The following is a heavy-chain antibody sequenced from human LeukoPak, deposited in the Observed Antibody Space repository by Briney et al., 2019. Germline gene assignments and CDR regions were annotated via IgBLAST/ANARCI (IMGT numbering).Heavy chain of an antibody. D-gene: IGHD5-12*01. CDR3: ARGTVYSGYDGYYYYGMDV. Sequence: SETLSLTCTVSGGSISSGGYYWSWIRQHPGKGLEWIGYIYYSGSTYYNPSLKSRVTISVDTSKNQFSLKLSSVTAADTAVYYCARGTVYSGYDGYYYYGMDVWGQGTTVTVSS. CDR2: IYYSGST. V-gene: IGHV4-31*03. CDR1: GGSISSGGYY. J-gene: IGHJ6*02.